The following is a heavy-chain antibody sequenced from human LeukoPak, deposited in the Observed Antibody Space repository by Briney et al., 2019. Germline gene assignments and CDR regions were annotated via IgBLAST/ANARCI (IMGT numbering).Heavy chain of an antibody. V-gene: IGHV3-74*01. J-gene: IGHJ6*02. D-gene: IGHD5-18*01. CDR1: GFTFTTYW. CDR2: INSDGSIT. CDR3: ARDAVDTANAV. Sequence: GGSLRLSCAASGFTFTTYWMHWVRQAPGKGLVWVSHINSDGSITSYADSVKGRFTISRDNAKNTLYLQINSLRAEDTAVYYCARDAVDTANAVWGQGTTVTVSS.